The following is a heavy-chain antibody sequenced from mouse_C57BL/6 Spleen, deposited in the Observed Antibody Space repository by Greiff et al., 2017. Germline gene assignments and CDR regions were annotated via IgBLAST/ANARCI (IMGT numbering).Heavy chain of an antibody. D-gene: IGHD2-1*01. CDR1: GYAFSSSW. V-gene: IGHV1-82*01. J-gene: IGHJ2*01. CDR2: IYPGDGDT. Sequence: LQESGPELVKPGASVKISCKASGYAFSSSWMNWVKQRPGKGLEWIGRIYPGDGDTNYNGKFKGKATLTADKSSSTAYMQLSSLTSEDSAVYFCARRLDYGNYFDYWGQGTTLTVSS. CDR3: ARRLDYGNYFDY.